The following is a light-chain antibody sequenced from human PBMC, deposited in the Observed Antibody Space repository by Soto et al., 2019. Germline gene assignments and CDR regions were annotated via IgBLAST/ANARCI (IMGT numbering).Light chain of an antibody. J-gene: IGKJ4*01. CDR2: AAT. Sequence: DIQMTQSPSSLSASVGDRVTIACRASQAINNYVAWYQHRPGTSPNLLVYAATTLQSGVPFRFSGSGSVKDFTLTISNLQPEDVANYFCQGYNSGHPLILGGGNKVEIK. CDR3: QGYNSGHPLI. CDR1: QAINNY. V-gene: IGKV1-27*01.